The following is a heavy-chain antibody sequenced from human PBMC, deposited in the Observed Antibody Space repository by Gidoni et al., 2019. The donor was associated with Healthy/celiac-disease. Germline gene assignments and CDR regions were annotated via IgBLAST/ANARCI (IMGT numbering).Heavy chain of an antibody. Sequence: EVQLVESGGGLVQPGGSLRLSCAASGFTFSSYEMNWVRQAPGKGLEWVSYISSSGSTIYYADSVKGRFTISRDNAKNSLYLQMNSRRAEDTAVYYCARDGGGSYGGDWFDPWGQGTLVTVSS. V-gene: IGHV3-48*03. J-gene: IGHJ5*02. CDR2: ISSSGSTI. CDR3: ARDGGGSYGGDWFDP. CDR1: GFTFSSYE. D-gene: IGHD3-10*01.